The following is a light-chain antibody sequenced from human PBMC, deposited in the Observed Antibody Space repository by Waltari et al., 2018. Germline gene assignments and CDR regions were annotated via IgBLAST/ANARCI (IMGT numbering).Light chain of an antibody. V-gene: IGLV3-1*01. CDR1: NLGDKY. CDR2: QDN. Sequence: SYELTQPPPVSVSPGQTATITCSGVNLGDKYVCWYQKKPGQSPVVVIYQDNNRPSGIPERFSGSNSGNTATLTISGTQALDEADYYCQAWDSSTVVFGGGTKLTVL. J-gene: IGLJ3*02. CDR3: QAWDSSTVV.